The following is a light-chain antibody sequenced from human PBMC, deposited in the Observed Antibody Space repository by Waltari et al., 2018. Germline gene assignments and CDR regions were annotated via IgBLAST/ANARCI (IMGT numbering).Light chain of an antibody. J-gene: IGLJ3*02. V-gene: IGLV6-57*03. CDR1: SGSIATNS. CDR2: EDD. CDR3: QSFDSATRAVV. Sequence: FMLTQPHSVSESPEKTIAISCTRSSGSIATNSVHSYQQRPGSAPIAVIYEDDKRLSGVPERFSGSIDRSSNSASLTIAGLKIEDEADYYCQSFDSATRAVVFGGGTKLTVL.